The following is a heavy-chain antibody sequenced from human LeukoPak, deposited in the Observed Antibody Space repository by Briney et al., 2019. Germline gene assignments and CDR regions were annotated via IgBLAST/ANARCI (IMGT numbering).Heavy chain of an antibody. CDR3: ARGVCSSTSCYGD. CDR2: ISSSSSYI. CDR1: GFTFSSYS. D-gene: IGHD2-2*01. V-gene: IGHV3-21*01. Sequence: KPGGSLRLSCAASGFTFSSYSMNWVRQAPGKGLEWVSSISSSSSYIYYADSVKGRFTISRDNAKNSLYLQMNSLRAEDTAVHYCARGVCSSTSCYGDWGQGTLVTVSS. J-gene: IGHJ4*02.